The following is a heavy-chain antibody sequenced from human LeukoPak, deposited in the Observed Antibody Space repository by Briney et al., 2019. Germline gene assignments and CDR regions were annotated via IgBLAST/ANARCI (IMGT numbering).Heavy chain of an antibody. CDR2: SSASGGTT. CDR1: GFTFDDYA. Sequence: GGSLRLSSAASGFTFDDYAMHWVRQAPGKGLEWVSGSSASGGTTYYADSVKGRFTISRDNSKNTLYLQMSSLRAEDTAVYYCARESVVVPAAMDYWGQGTLVTVSS. V-gene: IGHV3-23*01. J-gene: IGHJ4*02. D-gene: IGHD2-2*01. CDR3: ARESVVVPAAMDY.